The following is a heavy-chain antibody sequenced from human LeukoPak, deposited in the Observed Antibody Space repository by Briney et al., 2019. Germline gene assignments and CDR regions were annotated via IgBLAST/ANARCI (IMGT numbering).Heavy chain of an antibody. CDR1: GFTFSNYG. D-gene: IGHD3-22*01. J-gene: IGHJ4*02. CDR2: ISNDGSNR. CDR3: VIMHGYYDGSGYWVQ. Sequence: PGGSLRLSCAASGFTFSNYGMHWVRQAPGKGLEWVAVISNDGSNRYYADSMKGRFTISRDNSKNTLYLQMNSLRDDDTAVYYCVIMHGYYDGSGYWVQWGQGTLVTVSS. V-gene: IGHV3-30*03.